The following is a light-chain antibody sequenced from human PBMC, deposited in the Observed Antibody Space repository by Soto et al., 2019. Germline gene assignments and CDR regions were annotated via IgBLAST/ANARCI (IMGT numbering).Light chain of an antibody. Sequence: QSVLTQPPSVSAAPGQKVTISCSGGSSNLEYNFVSWYQQLPGTAPKLLIYDDNRRPSGIPDRFSGSKSGTSATLDITGRQTGDEADYYCGTWDNSLSAGVFGGGTKLTVL. J-gene: IGLJ2*01. V-gene: IGLV1-51*01. CDR1: SSNLEYNF. CDR2: DDN. CDR3: GTWDNSLSAGV.